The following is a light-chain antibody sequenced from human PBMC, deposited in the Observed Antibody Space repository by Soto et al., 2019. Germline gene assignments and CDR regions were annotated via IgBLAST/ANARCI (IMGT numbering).Light chain of an antibody. CDR2: DAS. J-gene: IGKJ1*01. CDR3: QPPGNWPWT. V-gene: IGKV3-11*01. CDR1: QSVSSY. Sequence: VLTHSPATLNMSPEERATISCRASQSVSSYLAWYQQKPGQAPRLLIYDASNRATGIPARFSDSGSGTDFPLTISSLEPEDFAVYYSQPPGNWPWTFGQGPKV.